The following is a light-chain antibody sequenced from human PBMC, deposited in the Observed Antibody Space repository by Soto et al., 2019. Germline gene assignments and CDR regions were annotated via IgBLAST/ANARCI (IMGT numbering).Light chain of an antibody. CDR2: EVS. J-gene: IGLJ1*01. V-gene: IGLV2-14*01. Sequence: QSALTQPASVSGSPGQSITISCTGTSSDVGSYNYVSWYQQHPGKAPKLMIYEVSDRPSGISSRFSGSKSGNTASLTIYGLKTEDEDDYYCSSYTRSSTLFGTGTKVTV. CDR3: SSYTRSSTL. CDR1: SSDVGSYNY.